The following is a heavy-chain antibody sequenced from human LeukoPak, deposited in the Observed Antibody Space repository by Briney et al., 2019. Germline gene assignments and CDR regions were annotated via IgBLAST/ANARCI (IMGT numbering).Heavy chain of an antibody. D-gene: IGHD3-10*01. CDR1: GFTFSSYG. J-gene: IGHJ6*02. CDR2: IWYDGSNK. CDR3: ARARRPFGEAPRGMDV. Sequence: GRSPRLSCAASGFTFSSYGMHWVRQAPGKGLEWVAVIWYDGSNKYYADSVKGRFTISRDNSKNTLYLQMNSLRAEDTAVYYCARARRPFGEAPRGMDVWGQGTTVTVSS. V-gene: IGHV3-33*01.